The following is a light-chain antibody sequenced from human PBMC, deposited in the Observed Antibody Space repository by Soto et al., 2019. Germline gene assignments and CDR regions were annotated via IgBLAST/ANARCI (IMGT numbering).Light chain of an antibody. CDR3: QQYNNWPIT. J-gene: IGKJ5*01. CDR2: GGS. CDR1: QSVITN. V-gene: IGKV3-15*01. Sequence: EVVMTQSPATLSVSPGERGTLSCSASQSVITNLALYQHKPGQSPRLLIYGGSTRATAFTARFSGSGSGTEFTLTISSLQSEDFAVYYCQQYNNWPITVGQGTRLEIK.